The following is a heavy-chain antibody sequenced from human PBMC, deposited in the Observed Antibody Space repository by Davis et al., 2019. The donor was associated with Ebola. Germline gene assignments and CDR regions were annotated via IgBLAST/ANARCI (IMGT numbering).Heavy chain of an antibody. D-gene: IGHD4-17*01. CDR1: GFTFSSYA. CDR3: TLADDGDYIGLNVY. CDR2: ISGSGGNT. Sequence: GESLKISCAASGFTFSSYAMSWVRQAPGKGLKWVSAISGSGGNTYYAGSVKGRFTIPRDNSKNTLYLQMNSLRAEDTAVYYCTLADDGDYIGLNVYWGQGTLVTVSS. V-gene: IGHV3-23*01. J-gene: IGHJ4*02.